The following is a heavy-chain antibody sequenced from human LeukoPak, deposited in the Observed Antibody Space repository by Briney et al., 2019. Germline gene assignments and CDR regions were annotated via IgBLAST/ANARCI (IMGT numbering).Heavy chain of an antibody. V-gene: IGHV1-69*05. CDR2: VIPIFGTA. D-gene: IGHD2-21*02. CDR3: ARDADAYCGGDCYSYFDY. J-gene: IGHJ4*02. Sequence: ASVKVSSKASGGTFSSYAISWVRQAPGQGLEWMGGVIPIFGTANYTQKFQGRVTITTDESTSTAYMELRSLRSEDTAVYYCARDADAYCGGDCYSYFDYWGQGTLVTVSS. CDR1: GGTFSSYA.